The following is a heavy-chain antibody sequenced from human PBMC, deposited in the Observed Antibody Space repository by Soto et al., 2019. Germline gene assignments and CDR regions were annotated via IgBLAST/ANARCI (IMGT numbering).Heavy chain of an antibody. CDR3: AKDIGETIRYFDWYADDYYYYGMDV. Sequence: PGGSLRLSCAASGFTFDDYAMHWVRQAPGKGLEWVSGISWNSGSIGYADSVKGRFTISRDNAKNSLYLQMNSLRAEDTALYYCAKDIGETIRYFDWYADDYYYYGMDVWGQGTTVTVSS. V-gene: IGHV3-9*01. D-gene: IGHD3-9*01. CDR1: GFTFDDYA. J-gene: IGHJ6*02. CDR2: ISWNSGSI.